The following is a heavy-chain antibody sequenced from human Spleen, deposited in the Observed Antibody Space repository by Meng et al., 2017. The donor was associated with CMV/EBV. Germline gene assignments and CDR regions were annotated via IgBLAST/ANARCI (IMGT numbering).Heavy chain of an antibody. J-gene: IGHJ4*02. CDR2: INPNRGVT. CDR1: GYTFTGSY. CDR3: ARGIVTYYLDY. V-gene: IGHV1-2*02. D-gene: IGHD3-16*01. Sequence: ASVKVSCKASGYTFTGSYIHWVRQAPGQGLEWMGWINPNRGVTNSPQNFRGRVTMTRDTSISTAYMELSSLKSDDTAVYYCARGIVTYYLDYWGQGALVTVSS.